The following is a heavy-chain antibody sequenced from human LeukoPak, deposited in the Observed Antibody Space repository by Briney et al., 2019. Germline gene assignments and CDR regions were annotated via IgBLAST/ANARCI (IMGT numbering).Heavy chain of an antibody. V-gene: IGHV4-61*02. J-gene: IGHJ4*02. CDR3: ARDSSMLRGPLVIYYFDF. Sequence: RTSETLSLTCTVSGASISSGGYDWSWLRQPAGKGLEWIGCMYTSGNRNYNPSLKSRATISVDTSKNQFSLELSSVTAADTAVYYCARDSSMLRGPLVIYYFDFWGQGTLVTVSS. D-gene: IGHD3-10*01. CDR1: GASISSGGYD. CDR2: MYTSGNR.